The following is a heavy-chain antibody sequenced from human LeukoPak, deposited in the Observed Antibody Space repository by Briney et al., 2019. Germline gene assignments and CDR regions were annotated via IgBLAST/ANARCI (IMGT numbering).Heavy chain of an antibody. CDR3: ARDAFGAALDY. Sequence: PGGSLRLSCAASGFTFSSYAMHWVRQAPGKGLEWVAVISYDGSNKYYADSVKGRFTISRDNSKNTLYLQMNSLRAEDTAVYYCARDAFGAALDYWGQGTLVTVSS. J-gene: IGHJ4*02. CDR2: ISYDGSNK. V-gene: IGHV3-30-3*01. CDR1: GFTFSSYA. D-gene: IGHD6-25*01.